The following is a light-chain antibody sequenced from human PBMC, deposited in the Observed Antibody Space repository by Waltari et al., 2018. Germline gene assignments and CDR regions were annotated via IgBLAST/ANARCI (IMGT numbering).Light chain of an antibody. Sequence: DIVMTQSPDSLAVSLGERATINCRSSQSVLYSSNNRNYLAWYQEKPGQPPKLLIYWASTRDSGVPDRFSGSGSGTDFTLTISSLQAEDVAVYYCQQYYSTPRTFGQGTKVE. CDR1: QSVLYSSNNRNY. CDR2: WAS. CDR3: QQYYSTPRT. J-gene: IGKJ1*01. V-gene: IGKV4-1*01.